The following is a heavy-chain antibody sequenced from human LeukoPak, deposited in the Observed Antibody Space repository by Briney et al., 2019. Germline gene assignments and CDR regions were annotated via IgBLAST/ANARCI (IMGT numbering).Heavy chain of an antibody. D-gene: IGHD1-26*01. V-gene: IGHV1-2*06. J-gene: IGHJ5*02. CDR3: ARTIVGATRTRNWFDP. CDR2: INPNSGGT. CDR1: GYTFTGYY. Sequence: ASVKVSCKASGYTFTGYYMHWVRQAPGQGLEWVGRINPNSGGTNYAQKFQGRVTMTRDTSISTAYMELSRLRSDDAAVYYCARTIVGATRTRNWFDPWGQGTLVTVSS.